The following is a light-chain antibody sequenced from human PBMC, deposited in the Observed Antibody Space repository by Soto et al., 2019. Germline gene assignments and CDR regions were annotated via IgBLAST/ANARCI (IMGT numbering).Light chain of an antibody. CDR1: SSDVGNYKL. Sequence: QSALTQPASVSGSPGQSITISCTGTSSDVGNYKLVSWYQQHPGKAPKLMIYEDTKRPSGVSIRFSGSKSGNTASLTISGLQAEDEADYFCCSFAGTSTLVFGGGTKLTVL. CDR2: EDT. CDR3: CSFAGTSTLV. J-gene: IGLJ2*01. V-gene: IGLV2-23*01.